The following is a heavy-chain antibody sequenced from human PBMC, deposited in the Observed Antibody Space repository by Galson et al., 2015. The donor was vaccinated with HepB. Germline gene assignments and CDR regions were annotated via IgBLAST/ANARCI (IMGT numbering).Heavy chain of an antibody. J-gene: IGHJ3*02. CDR1: GFTFDDYT. CDR2: ISWDGCST. CDR3: AKSNYSSGWFDDAFDI. D-gene: IGHD6-19*01. V-gene: IGHV3-43*01. Sequence: SLRLSCAASGFTFDDYTMHWVRQAPGKGLEWVSLISWDGCSTYYADSVKGRFTISRDNSKNSLYLQMNSLRTEDTALYYCAKSNYSSGWFDDAFDIWGQGTMVTVSS.